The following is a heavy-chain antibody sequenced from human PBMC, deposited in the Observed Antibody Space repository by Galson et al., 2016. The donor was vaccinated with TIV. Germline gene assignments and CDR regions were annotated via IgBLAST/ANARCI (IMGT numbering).Heavy chain of an antibody. CDR3: ARERRYCGNECYLYYYYGMDV. D-gene: IGHD2-21*01. V-gene: IGHV3-66*02. Sequence: SLRLSCAASGFTVSDNYMTWVRRAPGKGLEWVSMIYSDGSTYYEEPVKGRFIISRDNSKNTLYLQMNRLRVEDTAVYYCARERRYCGNECYLYYYYGMDVWGPGTTVTVSS. CDR1: GFTVSDNY. J-gene: IGHJ6*02. CDR2: IYSDGST.